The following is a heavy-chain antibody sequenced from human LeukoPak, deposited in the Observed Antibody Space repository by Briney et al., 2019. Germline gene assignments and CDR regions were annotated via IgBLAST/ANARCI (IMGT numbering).Heavy chain of an antibody. CDR1: GFSLSTHW. D-gene: IGHD3-22*01. CDR2: INSDGSGT. V-gene: IGHV3-74*01. CDR3: GSLTVVAKDH. Sequence: GGSLRLPCAASGFSLSTHWTHWVRQAPGKGLVYVAQINSDGSGTAYADSVKGRFTISRDNAKNTLYLEMSSLRAEDTAVYYCGSLTVVAKDHWGQGTLVTVSS. J-gene: IGHJ4*02.